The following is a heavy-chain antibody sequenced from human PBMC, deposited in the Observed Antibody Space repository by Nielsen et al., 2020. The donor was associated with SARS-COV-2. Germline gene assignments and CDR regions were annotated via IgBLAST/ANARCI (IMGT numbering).Heavy chain of an antibody. CDR1: GFTFSSYP. CDR2: ISFDGSNK. V-gene: IGHV3-30*04. Sequence: GESLKISCAASGFTFSSYPMHWVRQAPGKGLELVAIISFDGSNKYYADSVRGRFTISRDNPTNTLYLQMSSLRADDTAIYYCARADTVIITGPYDYWGQGTQVTVSS. CDR3: ARADTVIITGPYDY. J-gene: IGHJ4*02. D-gene: IGHD3-16*01.